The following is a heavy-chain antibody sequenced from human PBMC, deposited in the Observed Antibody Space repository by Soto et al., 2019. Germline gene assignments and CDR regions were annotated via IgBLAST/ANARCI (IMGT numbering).Heavy chain of an antibody. V-gene: IGHV1-24*01. CDR3: ATDWSKAAGTPKFDY. D-gene: IGHD6-13*01. J-gene: IGHJ4*02. CDR1: GYTLTELS. CDR2: FDPEDGET. Sequence: QVQLVQSGAEVKKPGASVKVSCKVSGYTLTELSMHWVRQAPGKGLEWMGGFDPEDGETIYAQKFQGRVTMTEYTSTDSAYMELSSLRSEDTAVYYCATDWSKAAGTPKFDYWGQGTLVTVSS.